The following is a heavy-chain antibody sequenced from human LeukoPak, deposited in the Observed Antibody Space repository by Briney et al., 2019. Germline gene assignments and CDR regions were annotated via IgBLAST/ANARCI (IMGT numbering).Heavy chain of an antibody. CDR1: GYSFTSYG. J-gene: IGHJ4*02. CDR2: IIPIFGTA. CDR3: ARDETGDIVVVVAFSFDY. Sequence: SVKVSCKASGYSFTSYGISWVRQAPGQGLEWMGGIIPIFGTANYAQKFQGRVTITTDESTSTAYMELSSLRSEDTAVYYCARDETGDIVVVVAFSFDYWGQGTLVTVSS. V-gene: IGHV1-69*05. D-gene: IGHD2-15*01.